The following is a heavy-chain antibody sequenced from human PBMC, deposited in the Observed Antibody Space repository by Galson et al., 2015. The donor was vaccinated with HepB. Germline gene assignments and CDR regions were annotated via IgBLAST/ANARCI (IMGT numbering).Heavy chain of an antibody. D-gene: IGHD3-22*01. CDR2: IYTSGST. Sequence: TLSLTCTVSGGSISSGSYYWSWIRQPAGKGLEWIGRIYTSGSTNYNPSLKSRVTISVDTSKNQFSLKLSSVTAADTAVYYCARGGGYYDRDNKYYFDYWGQGTLVTVSS. CDR3: ARGGGYYDRDNKYYFDY. V-gene: IGHV4-61*02. J-gene: IGHJ4*02. CDR1: GGSISSGSYY.